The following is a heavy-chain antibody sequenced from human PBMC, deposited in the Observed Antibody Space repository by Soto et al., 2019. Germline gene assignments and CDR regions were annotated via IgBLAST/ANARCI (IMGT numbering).Heavy chain of an antibody. CDR2: IYHSGST. CDR3: TTSSSTVTTLDY. D-gene: IGHD2-2*01. CDR1: GGSISSGGYS. Sequence: QLQLQESGSGLVKPSQTLSLTCAVSGGSISSGGYSWSWIRQPPGKGLEWVGYIYHSGSTYYNPSLKSRVTISIDRSKNQFSLKLSSVTAADTAVYYCTTSSSTVTTLDYWGQGTLVTVSS. V-gene: IGHV4-30-2*01. J-gene: IGHJ4*02.